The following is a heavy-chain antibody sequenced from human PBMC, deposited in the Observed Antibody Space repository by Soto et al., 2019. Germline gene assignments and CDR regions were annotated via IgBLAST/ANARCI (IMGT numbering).Heavy chain of an antibody. D-gene: IGHD2-2*01. CDR3: AKSSTDCSSTSCYESYCTNGVCSFDP. J-gene: IGHJ5*02. Sequence: GGSLRLSCAASGFTFSSYAMSWVRQAPGKGLEWVSAISGSGGSTYYADSVKGRFTISRDNSKNTLYLQMNSLRAEDTAVYYCAKSSTDCSSTSCYESYCTNGVCSFDPWGQGTLVTVSS. V-gene: IGHV3-23*01. CDR1: GFTFSSYA. CDR2: ISGSGGST.